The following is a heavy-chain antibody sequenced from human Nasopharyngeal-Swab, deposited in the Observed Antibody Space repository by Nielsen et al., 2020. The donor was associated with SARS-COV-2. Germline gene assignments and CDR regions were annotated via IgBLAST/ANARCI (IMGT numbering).Heavy chain of an antibody. Sequence: WIRQSPSRGLEWLGRTYYRSKWFNDYAVSVKSRITINADTSKNRFSLHLNSVTPDDTAVYYCARDPGFSSTWYMGYGMDVWGQGTTGTVSS. J-gene: IGHJ6*02. V-gene: IGHV6-1*01. D-gene: IGHD6-13*01. CDR2: TYYRSKWFN. CDR3: ARDPGFSSTWYMGYGMDV.